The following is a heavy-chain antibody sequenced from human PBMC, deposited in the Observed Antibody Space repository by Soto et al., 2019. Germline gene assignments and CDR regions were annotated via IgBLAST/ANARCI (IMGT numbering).Heavy chain of an antibody. J-gene: IGHJ5*02. CDR1: GDSFTNYA. CDR2: IILALGTP. CDR3: GRYCTNTKCRGGYYLDL. V-gene: IGHV1-69*01. D-gene: IGHD2-8*01. Sequence: QVLLVQSGAEMKQPGSSVSVSCRASGDSFTNYAFTWVRQAPGQGPEWLGGIILALGTPHYSQRFQGRLTISADESSSTVYRELVSLRLDYTAVYYCGRYCTNTKCRGGYYLDLWGQGTLLTVSS.